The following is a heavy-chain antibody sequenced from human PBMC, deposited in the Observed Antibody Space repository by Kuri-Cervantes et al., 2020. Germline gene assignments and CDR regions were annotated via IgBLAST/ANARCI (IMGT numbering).Heavy chain of an antibody. CDR2: ISSDSRNK. J-gene: IGHJ4*02. D-gene: IGHD2-8*02. CDR3: ARANRQGPRGFSTGWCAF. Sequence: GGSLRLSCTTSGFIFSTYAMHWVRQAPGKGLEWVALISSDSRNKDHADSVTDRFTISRDNSKNTLYLQMNSLRPEDTAVYFCARANRQGPRGFSTGWCAFWGQGALVTVSS. CDR1: GFIFSTYA. V-gene: IGHV3-30*04.